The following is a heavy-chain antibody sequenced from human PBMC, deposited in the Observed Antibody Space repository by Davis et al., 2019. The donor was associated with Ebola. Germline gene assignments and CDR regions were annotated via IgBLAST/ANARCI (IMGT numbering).Heavy chain of an antibody. V-gene: IGHV1-2*04. Sequence: AASVKVSCKASGYTFTSYYMHWVRQAPGQGLEWMGWINPNSGGTNYAQKFQGWVTMTRDTSISTAYMELGRLRSDDTAVYYCAREQSLRFLEWLPDYGMDVWGQGTTVTVSS. CDR2: INPNSGGT. CDR1: GYTFTSYY. D-gene: IGHD3-3*01. CDR3: AREQSLRFLEWLPDYGMDV. J-gene: IGHJ6*02.